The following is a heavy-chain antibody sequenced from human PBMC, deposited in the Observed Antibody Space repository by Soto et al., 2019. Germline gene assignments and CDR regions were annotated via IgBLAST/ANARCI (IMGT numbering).Heavy chain of an antibody. CDR2: IYYSGST. CDR1: GGSISSGGYY. CDR3: ARADSSSWYYHYYYGMDV. J-gene: IGHJ6*01. D-gene: IGHD6-13*01. V-gene: IGHV4-31*03. Sequence: SETLSLTCTVSGGSISSGGYYWSWIRQHPGKGPEWIGYIYYSGSTYYNPSLKSRVTISVDTSKNQFSLKLSSVTAADTAVYYCARADSSSWYYHYYYGMDVWGQGTTVTVSS.